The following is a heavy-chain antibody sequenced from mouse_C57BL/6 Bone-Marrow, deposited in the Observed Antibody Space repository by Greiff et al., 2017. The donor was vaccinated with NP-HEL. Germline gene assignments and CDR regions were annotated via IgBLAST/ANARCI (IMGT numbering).Heavy chain of an antibody. Sequence: EVQLQQSGAELVRPGASVKLSCTASGFNIKDDYMHWVKQRPEQGLEWIGWIDPENGDTEYASKFQGKATITADTSSNTAYLQLSSLTSEDTAVYYCTTMGLWLRHAMDYWGQGTSVTVSS. D-gene: IGHD2-2*01. CDR1: GFNIKDDY. V-gene: IGHV14-4*01. J-gene: IGHJ4*01. CDR3: TTMGLWLRHAMDY. CDR2: IDPENGDT.